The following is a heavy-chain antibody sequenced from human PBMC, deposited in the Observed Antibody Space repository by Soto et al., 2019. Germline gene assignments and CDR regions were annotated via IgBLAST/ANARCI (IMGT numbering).Heavy chain of an antibody. Sequence: SETLSLTCSDSGGPIISSSHFWGWVRQPPGQGLEWIGTIYFTGNTYYTPSLKSRLTMSIDTSKNEFSLRLNSVTAADTAVYYCAGQTFTIAAASYGRSNWFDPWGPGTLVTSPQ. D-gene: IGHD6-25*01. V-gene: IGHV4-39*01. CDR3: AGQTFTIAAASYGRSNWFDP. J-gene: IGHJ5*02. CDR2: IYFTGNT. CDR1: GGPIISSSHF.